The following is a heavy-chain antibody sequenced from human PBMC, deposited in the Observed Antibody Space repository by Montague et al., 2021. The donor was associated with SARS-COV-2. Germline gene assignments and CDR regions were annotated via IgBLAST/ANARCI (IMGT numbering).Heavy chain of an antibody. D-gene: IGHD6-13*01. CDR2: IYSGGST. CDR1: GFTVSSNY. Sequence: SLRLSCAASGFTVSSNYMSWVRQAPGKGLEWVSVIYSGGSTYYADSVKGRFTISRHNSKNTLYLQMNSLGAEDTAVYYCARVGTSGIAAAGVDAFDIWGQGTMVTVSS. J-gene: IGHJ3*02. V-gene: IGHV3-53*04. CDR3: ARVGTSGIAAAGVDAFDI.